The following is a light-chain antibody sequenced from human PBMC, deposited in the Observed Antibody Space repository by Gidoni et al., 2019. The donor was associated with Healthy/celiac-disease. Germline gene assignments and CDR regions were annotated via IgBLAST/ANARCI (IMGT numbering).Light chain of an antibody. CDR2: GKN. J-gene: IGLJ1*01. CDR1: SLRSYY. CDR3: NSRDSSGNHPWV. Sequence: SSELTQDPAVSVALGQTVRITCQGDSLRSYYASWYQQKPGQAPVLVIYGKNNRPSGIPDRFSGSSSGNTASLTITGAQAEDEADYYCNSRDSSGNHPWVFGTETKVTVL. V-gene: IGLV3-19*01.